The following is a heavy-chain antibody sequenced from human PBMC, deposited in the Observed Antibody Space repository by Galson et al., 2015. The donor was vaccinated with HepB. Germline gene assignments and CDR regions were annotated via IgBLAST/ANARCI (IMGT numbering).Heavy chain of an antibody. D-gene: IGHD3-22*01. V-gene: IGHV1-69*13. J-gene: IGHJ6*02. Sequence: SVKVSCKVSGGTFRTNVISWVRQAPGQGLEWMGGIIPIFRTANYAQKFQGRVTITADESTSTAYMELSSLRSEDTAVYYCARAHTYYDSSGLHYTPTYYYYYYGMDVWGQGTTVTVSS. CDR3: ARAHTYYDSSGLHYTPTYYYYYYGMDV. CDR1: GGTFRTNV. CDR2: IIPIFRTA.